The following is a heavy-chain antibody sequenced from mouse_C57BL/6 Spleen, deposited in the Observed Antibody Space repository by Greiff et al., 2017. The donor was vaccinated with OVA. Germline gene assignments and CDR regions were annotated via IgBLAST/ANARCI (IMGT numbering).Heavy chain of an antibody. CDR1: GFTFSDYG. Sequence: EVNVVESGGGLVKPGGSLKLSCAASGFTFSDYGMHWVRQAPEKGLEWVAYISSGSSTIYYADTVKGRFTISRDNAKNTLFLQMTSLRSEDTAMYYCARPLGNYAMDYWGQGTSVTVSS. CDR2: ISSGSSTI. CDR3: ARPLGNYAMDY. D-gene: IGHD4-1*01. J-gene: IGHJ4*01. V-gene: IGHV5-17*01.